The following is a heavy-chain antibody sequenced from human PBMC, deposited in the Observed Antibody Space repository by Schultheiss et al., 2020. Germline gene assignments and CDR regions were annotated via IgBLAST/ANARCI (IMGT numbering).Heavy chain of an antibody. CDR1: GGSISSGSYY. V-gene: IGHV4-61*02. Sequence: SETLSLTCTVSGGSISSGSYYWSWIRQPAGKGLEWIGRIYTSGSTNYNPSLKSRVSISVDTSKNQFSLKLSSVTAADTAVYYCARVVRLAYFDYWGQGTLVTVSS. J-gene: IGHJ4*02. CDR2: IYTSGST. CDR3: ARVVRLAYFDY. D-gene: IGHD3-9*01.